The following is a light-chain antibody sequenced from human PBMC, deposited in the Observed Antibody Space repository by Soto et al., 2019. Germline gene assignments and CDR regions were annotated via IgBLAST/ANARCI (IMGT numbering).Light chain of an antibody. Sequence: EIELTQSPGTLSLSPGERATLSCRASQSVTNNQFAWFRQKPGQAPRLLISGASRRATGIPDRFSGAGSGTDFTLTISRLEPEDFALYYCQQHDILPITFGQGTRLEIK. CDR1: QSVTNNQ. CDR2: GAS. V-gene: IGKV3-20*01. CDR3: QQHDILPIT. J-gene: IGKJ5*01.